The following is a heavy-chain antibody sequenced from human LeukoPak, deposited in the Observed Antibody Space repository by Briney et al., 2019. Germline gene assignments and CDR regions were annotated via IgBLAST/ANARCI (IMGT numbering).Heavy chain of an antibody. V-gene: IGHV1-18*01. CDR3: ARERTRRGYSYGPYYFDY. CDR2: ISAYNGNT. Sequence: ASVKVSCKASGYTFTSYGISWVRQAPGQGLEWMGWISAYNGNTNYAQKLQGRVTMTTGTSTSTAYMELRSLRSDDTAVYYCARERTRRGYSYGPYYFDYWGQGTLVTVSS. J-gene: IGHJ4*02. CDR1: GYTFTSYG. D-gene: IGHD5-18*01.